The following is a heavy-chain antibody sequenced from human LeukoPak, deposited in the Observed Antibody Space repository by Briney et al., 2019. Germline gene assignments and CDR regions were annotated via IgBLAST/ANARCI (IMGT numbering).Heavy chain of an antibody. V-gene: IGHV1-2*02. Sequence: GASVKVSCKASGYTFTAYYMHWVRQAPGQGLEWMGWINPNSGGTNYAQKFQVRVIMTRDTSISTAYMELSRLGSDDTAVYYCARGGSTDSIHSCGGNCYFLDYWGQGTLVTVSS. D-gene: IGHD2-21*02. CDR2: INPNSGGT. CDR3: ARGGSTDSIHSCGGNCYFLDY. CDR1: GYTFTAYY. J-gene: IGHJ4*02.